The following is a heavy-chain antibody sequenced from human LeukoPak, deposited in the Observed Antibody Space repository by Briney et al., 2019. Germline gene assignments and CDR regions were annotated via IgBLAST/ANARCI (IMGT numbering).Heavy chain of an antibody. CDR2: INPNSGGT. CDR3: ARDYCSGGSCYALDP. Sequence: ASVKVSCKASGYTFTGYYMHWVRQAPGQGLEWMGWINPNSGGTNYARKFQGRVTMTRDTSISTAYMELSRLRSDDTAVYYCARDYCSGGSCYALDPWGQGTLVTVSS. J-gene: IGHJ5*02. D-gene: IGHD2-15*01. V-gene: IGHV1-2*02. CDR1: GYTFTGYY.